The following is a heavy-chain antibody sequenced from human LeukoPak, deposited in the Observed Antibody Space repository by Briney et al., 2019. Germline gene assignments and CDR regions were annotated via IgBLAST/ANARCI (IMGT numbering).Heavy chain of an antibody. V-gene: IGHV4-30-4*08. CDR3: ARVYCSSTSCYPYFDY. CDR1: GGSISSGDYY. Sequence: SQTLSLTCTVSGGSISSGDYYWSWIRQPPGKGLEWIGYIYYSGSTYYNPSLKSRVTISVDTSKNQFSLKLSSVTAADTAVYYCARVYCSSTSCYPYFDYWGQGTLVTVSS. D-gene: IGHD2-2*01. CDR2: IYYSGST. J-gene: IGHJ4*02.